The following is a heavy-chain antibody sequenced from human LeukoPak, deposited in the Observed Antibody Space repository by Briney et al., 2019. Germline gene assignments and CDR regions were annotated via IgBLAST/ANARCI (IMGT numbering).Heavy chain of an antibody. J-gene: IGHJ4*02. CDR3: ARGGDYVWGSYRELQIGSLDY. Sequence: SVKVSCKASGGTFSSYAISWVRQAPGQGLGWMGGIIPIFGTANYAQKFQGRVTITADESTSTAYMELSSLRSEDTAVYYCARGGDYVWGSYRELQIGSLDYWGQGTLVTVSS. V-gene: IGHV1-69*13. CDR1: GGTFSSYA. CDR2: IIPIFGTA. D-gene: IGHD3-16*02.